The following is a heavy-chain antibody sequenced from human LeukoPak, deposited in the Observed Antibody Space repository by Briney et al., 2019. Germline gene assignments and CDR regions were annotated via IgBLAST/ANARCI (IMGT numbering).Heavy chain of an antibody. CDR2: IIPILGIA. CDR3: ARDYYYYGMDV. Sequence: GASVKVSCKASGGTFSSYAISWVRQAPGQGLEWMGRIIPILGIANYAQKFQGRVTITADKPTSTAYMGLSSLRSEDTAVYYCARDYYYYGMDVWGQGTTVTVSS. V-gene: IGHV1-69*04. J-gene: IGHJ6*02. CDR1: GGTFSSYA.